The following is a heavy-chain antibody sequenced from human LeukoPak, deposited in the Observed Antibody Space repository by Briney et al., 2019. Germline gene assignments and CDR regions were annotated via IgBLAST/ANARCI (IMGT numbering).Heavy chain of an antibody. D-gene: IGHD3-3*01. CDR2: IYHSGST. J-gene: IGHJ5*02. CDR3: ARSDFGVVIA. CDR1: GYSISSGYY. Sequence: SETLSLTCSVSGYSISSGYYWGWIRQPPGKGLEWIGSIYHSGSTYYNPSLKSRVTISVDTSKNQFSLKLSSVTAADTAVYYCARSDFGVVIAWGQGTLVTVSS. V-gene: IGHV4-38-2*02.